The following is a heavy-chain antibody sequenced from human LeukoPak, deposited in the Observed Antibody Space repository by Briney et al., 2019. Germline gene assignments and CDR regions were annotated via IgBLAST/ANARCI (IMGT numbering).Heavy chain of an antibody. CDR3: ARAVEASLQPRFDP. Sequence: SETLSLTRTVSGDSITSGDYYWSWIRQPPGKGLEWIGYIFHSGIAYYHPSLKSRVSISVETSKNRFSLNLNFVTAADTGLYFCARAVEASLQPRFDPWGLGILVTVSS. D-gene: IGHD3-16*02. J-gene: IGHJ5*02. V-gene: IGHV4-30-4*08. CDR2: IFHSGIA. CDR1: GDSITSGDYY.